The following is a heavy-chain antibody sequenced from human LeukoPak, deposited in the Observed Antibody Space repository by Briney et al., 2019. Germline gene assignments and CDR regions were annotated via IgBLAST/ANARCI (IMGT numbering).Heavy chain of an antibody. CDR3: AKGSYSSGWYSDWFDP. CDR1: GFTFDDYG. CDR2: ISGSGGST. J-gene: IGHJ5*02. D-gene: IGHD6-19*01. V-gene: IGHV3-23*01. Sequence: QSGGSLRLSCAASGFTFDDYGMSWVRQAPGKGLEWVSAISGSGGSTYYADSVKGRFTISRDNSKNTLYLQMNSLRAEDTAVYYCAKGSYSSGWYSDWFDPWGQGTLVTVSS.